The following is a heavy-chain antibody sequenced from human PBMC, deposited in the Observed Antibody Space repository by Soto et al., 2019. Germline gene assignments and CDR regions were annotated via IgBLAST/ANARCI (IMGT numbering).Heavy chain of an antibody. CDR2: INPSGGST. Sequence: QVQLVQSGAEVKKPGASVKVSCKASGYTFTSYYMHWVRQAPGQGLEWMGIINPSGGSTSYAQKFQGRGTMTRDTSTSTVYMELSSLGTEDTAGYYCSSGAVAGSVYRGQGTLVTVSS. CDR3: SSGAVAGSVY. CDR1: GYTFTSYY. V-gene: IGHV1-46*01. J-gene: IGHJ4*02. D-gene: IGHD6-19*01.